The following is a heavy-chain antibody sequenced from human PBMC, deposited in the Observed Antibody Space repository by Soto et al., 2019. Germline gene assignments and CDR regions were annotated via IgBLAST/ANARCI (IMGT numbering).Heavy chain of an antibody. CDR2: IIPIFGTA. D-gene: IGHD2-8*01. CDR1: GGTFSSYA. J-gene: IGHJ6*02. Sequence: GASVKVSCKASGGTFSSYAISWVRQAPGQGLEWMGGIIPIFGTANYAQKFQGRVTITADESTSTAYMELSSLRSEDTAVYYCARDSGYCTNGVCFLVHGMDVWGQGTTVTVSS. CDR3: ARDSGYCTNGVCFLVHGMDV. V-gene: IGHV1-69*13.